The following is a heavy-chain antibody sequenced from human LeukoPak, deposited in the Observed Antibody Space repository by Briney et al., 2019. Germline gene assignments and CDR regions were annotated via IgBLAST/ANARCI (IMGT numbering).Heavy chain of an antibody. CDR2: ISYDGSNK. CDR1: GFTFSSYA. Sequence: PGRSLRLSCAASGFTFSSYAMHWVRQAPGKGLEWVAVISYDGSNKYYADSVKGRFTISRDNSKNTLYLQMNSLRAEDTAVYYCARDKPAAAGTFDYWGQGTLVTVPS. J-gene: IGHJ4*02. D-gene: IGHD6-13*01. V-gene: IGHV3-30-3*01. CDR3: ARDKPAAAGTFDY.